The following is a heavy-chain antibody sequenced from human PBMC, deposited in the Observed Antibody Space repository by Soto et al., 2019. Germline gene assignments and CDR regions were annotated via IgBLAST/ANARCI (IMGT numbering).Heavy chain of an antibody. Sequence: QVQLVQSGGEVKKPGASVRVSCKASGYTFTNYGISWVRQAPGQGLEGLGWISTYNTNTNSAPRLQGRLTMTTYTSTGTAYRDLRSLTSDDTAVYYCARDERDSCSGGDCFYVDFWGQGTLVTVSS. D-gene: IGHD2-21*02. V-gene: IGHV1-18*04. CDR2: ISTYNTNT. CDR3: ARDERDSCSGGDCFYVDF. J-gene: IGHJ4*02. CDR1: GYTFTNYG.